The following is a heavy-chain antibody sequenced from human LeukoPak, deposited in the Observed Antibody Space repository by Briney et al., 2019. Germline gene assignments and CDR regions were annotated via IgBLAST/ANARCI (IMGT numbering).Heavy chain of an antibody. CDR3: ARDVSHIAAAGYWYFDL. V-gene: IGHV4-34*01. D-gene: IGHD6-13*01. CDR1: GGSFSGYY. Sequence: SETLSLTCAVYGGSFSGYYWNWIRQPPGKGLEWIGEINHSGSTKYNPSLKSRVTISVDTSKNQFSLKLSSVTAADTAVYYCARDVSHIAAAGYWYFDLWGRGTLVSVSS. CDR2: INHSGST. J-gene: IGHJ2*01.